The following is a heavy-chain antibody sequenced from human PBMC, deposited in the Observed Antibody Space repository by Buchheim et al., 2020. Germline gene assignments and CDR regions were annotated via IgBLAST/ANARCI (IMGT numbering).Heavy chain of an antibody. V-gene: IGHV3-30*18. CDR2: MSFDGSNK. Sequence: QVQLVESGGGVVQPGRSLRLSCAASGFTFRSYGMHWVRQAPGKGLEWVAVMSFDGSNKYYADSVKGRFTISRDTSKHTLHLQMNSLRAEDTAVYYCAKSVITFGGVIDDYWGQGTL. CDR3: AKSVITFGGVIDDY. J-gene: IGHJ4*02. D-gene: IGHD3-16*02. CDR1: GFTFRSYG.